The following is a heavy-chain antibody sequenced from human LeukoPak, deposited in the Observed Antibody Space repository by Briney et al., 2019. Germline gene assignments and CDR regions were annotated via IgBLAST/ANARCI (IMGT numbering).Heavy chain of an antibody. V-gene: IGHV3-64*01. CDR3: ARDVRGDIVVVPAAPDY. CDR2: ITYNGGST. J-gene: IGHJ4*02. D-gene: IGHD2-2*01. CDR1: GFTFSNYA. Sequence: GGSLRLSCAASGFTFSNYAMHWVRQAPGKGLEYVSLITYNGGSTYYANSVKGRFTISRDNSKNTLYLQMGSLRPEDTAVYYCARDVRGDIVVVPAAPDYWGQGTLVAVSS.